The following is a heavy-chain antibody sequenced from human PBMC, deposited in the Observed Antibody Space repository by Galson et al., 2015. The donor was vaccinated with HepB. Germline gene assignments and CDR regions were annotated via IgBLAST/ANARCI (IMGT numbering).Heavy chain of an antibody. Sequence: LRLSCAASGFTFSSYAMYWVRQAPGKGLEYVSGISSDGGSTYYANSVKGRFTISRDNSKNMVDLQMNRLSAEDTATYYCARDRRVEVVVAATLDYWGQGTLLTVSS. CDR1: GFTFSSYA. J-gene: IGHJ4*02. CDR2: ISSDGGST. D-gene: IGHD2-15*01. CDR3: ARDRRVEVVVAATLDY. V-gene: IGHV3-64*01.